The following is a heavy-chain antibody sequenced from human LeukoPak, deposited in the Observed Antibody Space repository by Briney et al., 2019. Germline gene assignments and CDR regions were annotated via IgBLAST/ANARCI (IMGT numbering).Heavy chain of an antibody. V-gene: IGHV4-34*01. J-gene: IGHJ6*03. CDR3: ARIAAVTTGSYYYYYMDV. Sequence: SETLSLTCAVYGGSFSGYYWSWIRQPPGKGLEWIGEINHSGSTNYNPSLKSRVTISVDTSKNQFSLKLSSVTAADTAVYYCARIAAVTTGSYYYYYMDVWGKGTTVTVSS. CDR1: GGSFSGYY. D-gene: IGHD4-17*01. CDR2: INHSGST.